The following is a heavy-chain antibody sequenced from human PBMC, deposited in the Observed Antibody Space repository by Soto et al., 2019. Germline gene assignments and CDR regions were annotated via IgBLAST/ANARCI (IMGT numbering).Heavy chain of an antibody. J-gene: IGHJ4*02. Sequence: QVQLVESGGGAVQPGRSLRLSCAASGFTFISYHMHWVRQSPGKGLERVAVIWNDGSNKYYADSVKGRFTISRDNSKNTLYLQMNSLRVDDTAVYYCARIGTWALNFDYWGQGTLVTVSS. D-gene: IGHD2-8*01. CDR2: IWNDGSNK. V-gene: IGHV3-33*01. CDR1: GFTFISYH. CDR3: ARIGTWALNFDY.